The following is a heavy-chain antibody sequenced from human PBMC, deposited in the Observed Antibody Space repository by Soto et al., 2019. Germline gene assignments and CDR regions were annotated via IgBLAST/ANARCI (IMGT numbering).Heavy chain of an antibody. CDR2: IYYSGST. CDR3: AGSIAAAGYNWFDP. Sequence: SETLSLTCTASGGSISSYYWSWIRQPPGKGLEWIGYIYYSGSTNYNPSLKSRVTISVDTSKNQFSLKLSSVTAADTAVYYCAGSIAAAGYNWFDPWGQGTLVTVSS. V-gene: IGHV4-59*01. J-gene: IGHJ5*02. D-gene: IGHD6-13*01. CDR1: GGSISSYY.